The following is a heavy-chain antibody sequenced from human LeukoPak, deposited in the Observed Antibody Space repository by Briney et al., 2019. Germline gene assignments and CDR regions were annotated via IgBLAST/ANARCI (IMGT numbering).Heavy chain of an antibody. CDR3: ASSLLTGSPYYYYGMDV. CDR1: GFTVSNNY. J-gene: IGHJ6*02. CDR2: IWYDGSNK. D-gene: IGHD3-9*01. Sequence: GGSLRLSCAASGFTVSNNYMTWVRQAPGKGLEWVAVIWYDGSNKYYADSVKGRFTISRDNSKNTLYLQMNSLRAEDTAVYYCASSLLTGSPYYYYGMDVWGQGTTVTVSS. V-gene: IGHV3-33*08.